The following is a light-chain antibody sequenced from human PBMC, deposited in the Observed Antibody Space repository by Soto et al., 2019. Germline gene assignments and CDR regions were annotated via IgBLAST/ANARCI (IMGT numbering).Light chain of an antibody. Sequence: QSVLTQPPSVSGAPGQRVTISCTGSSSNIGAGYDVHWYQQLPGTAPKLLIYGNSNRPSGVPDRFSGSKSGTSASLAITWLQAEDEAEHYCQSYDSSLSGWVFGAGTKLTVL. CDR2: GNS. CDR1: SSNIGAGYD. V-gene: IGLV1-40*01. CDR3: QSYDSSLSGWV. J-gene: IGLJ3*02.